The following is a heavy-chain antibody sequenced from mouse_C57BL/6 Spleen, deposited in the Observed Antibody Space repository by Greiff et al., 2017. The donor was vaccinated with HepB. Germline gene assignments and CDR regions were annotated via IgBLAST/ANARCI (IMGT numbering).Heavy chain of an antibody. V-gene: IGHV1-82*01. CDR2: IYPGDGDT. D-gene: IGHD2-4*01. CDR1: GYAFSSSW. Sequence: VQRVESGPELVKPGASVKISCKASGYAFSSSWMNWVKQRPGKGLEWIGRIYPGDGDTNYNGKFKGKATLTADKSSSTAYMQLSRLTSEDSAVYFGARSAYDYDGGYYCDYWGQGTTLTVSS. J-gene: IGHJ2*01. CDR3: ARSAYDYDGGYYCDY.